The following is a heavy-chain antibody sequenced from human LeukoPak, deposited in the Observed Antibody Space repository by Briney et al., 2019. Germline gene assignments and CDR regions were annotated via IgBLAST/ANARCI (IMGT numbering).Heavy chain of an antibody. V-gene: IGHV4-59*08. CDR1: GGSISSYY. D-gene: IGHD3-22*01. CDR2: IYYSGST. J-gene: IGHJ3*02. CDR3: ARRDYYDSSGSDAFDI. Sequence: PSETLSLTCTVSGGSISSYYWSWIRQPPGKGPEWIGYIYYSGSTNYNPSLKSRVTISVDTSKNQFSLKLSSVTAADTAVYYCARRDYYDSSGSDAFDIWGQGTVVTVSS.